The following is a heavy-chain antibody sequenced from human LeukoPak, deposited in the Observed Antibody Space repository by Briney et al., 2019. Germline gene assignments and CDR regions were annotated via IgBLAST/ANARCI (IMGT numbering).Heavy chain of an antibody. CDR1: GFTFSRYS. D-gene: IGHD3-22*01. V-gene: IGHV3-21*01. CDR3: ATLSYASSGHLGD. CDR2: ISSSSDYI. J-gene: IGHJ4*02. Sequence: GGSLRLSCAASGFTFSRYSMNWVRQAPGTGLEWVSSISSSSDYISYADSVKGRFTISRDNAKNSLYLQMNSLRAEDTAVYYCATLSYASSGHLGDWGQGTLVTVSS.